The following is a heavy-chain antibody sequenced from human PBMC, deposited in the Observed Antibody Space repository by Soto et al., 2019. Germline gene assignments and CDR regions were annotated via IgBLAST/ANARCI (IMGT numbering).Heavy chain of an antibody. J-gene: IGHJ4*02. V-gene: IGHV1-69*06. D-gene: IGHD6-19*01. CDR2: IIPALGTI. Sequence: SVKVSCKASGDSFNNYPVTWVRQAPGQGLGWMGGIIPALGTINYAQKFEGRVILTADTSTNTAYMELSSLRSEDTAVYYCASSYGISWYGDYWGQGTLVTVSS. CDR1: GDSFNNYP. CDR3: ASSYGISWYGDY.